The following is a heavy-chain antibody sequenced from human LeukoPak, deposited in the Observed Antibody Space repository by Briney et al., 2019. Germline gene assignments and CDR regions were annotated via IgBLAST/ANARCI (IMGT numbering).Heavy chain of an antibody. J-gene: IGHJ5*02. D-gene: IGHD2-2*02. CDR3: ARAGVVRYCSSTSCYTRFDP. CDR2: ISYDGGNK. V-gene: IGHV3-30-3*01. CDR1: GFTFSSYA. Sequence: GGSLRLSCAASGFTFSSYAMHWVRQAPGKGLEWVALISYDGGNKYSADSVKGRFTISRDNSKNTLYLQMNSLRAEDTAVYYCARAGVVRYCSSTSCYTRFDPWGQGTLVTVSS.